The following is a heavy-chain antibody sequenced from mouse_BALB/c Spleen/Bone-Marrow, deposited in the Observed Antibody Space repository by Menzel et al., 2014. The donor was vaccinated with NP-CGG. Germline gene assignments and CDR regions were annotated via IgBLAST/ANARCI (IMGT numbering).Heavy chain of an antibody. V-gene: IGHV1-54*01. CDR1: GYDFTSYL. D-gene: IGHD4-1*01. Sequence: QVQLQQSGAEVVRPGTSVKVSCKASGYDFTSYLIEWIKQRPGQGLEWIGVINPGCGGSNYNEKFTGKATLTVDKSSSTAYMQLSSLTSDDSAVYFCARNANWLFTYWGQGTLVTVSA. J-gene: IGHJ3*01. CDR2: INPGCGGS. CDR3: ARNANWLFTY.